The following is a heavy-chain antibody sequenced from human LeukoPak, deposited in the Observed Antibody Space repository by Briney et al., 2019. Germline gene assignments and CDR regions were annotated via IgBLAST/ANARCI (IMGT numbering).Heavy chain of an antibody. CDR3: ARDPESSSFDL. J-gene: IGHJ4*02. Sequence: QPGGSLRLSCAASGFSFNTSWMSWVRQTPEKGLEFVANIDQGGSVRNYMDSLKGRCTISRDNAKKSLYLEINSLRADDTAVYYCARDPESSSFDLWGRGALVTVSS. CDR1: GFSFNTSW. D-gene: IGHD6-13*01. CDR2: IDQGGSVR. V-gene: IGHV3-7*01.